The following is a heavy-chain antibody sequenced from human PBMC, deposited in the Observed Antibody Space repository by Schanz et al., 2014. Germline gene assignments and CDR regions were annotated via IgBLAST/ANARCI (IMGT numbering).Heavy chain of an antibody. V-gene: IGHV3-23*01. D-gene: IGHD6-13*01. CDR2: INTGVNT. Sequence: EVQLLESGGGLVQPGRSLRLSCAASGFTFGDYAMTWVRQAPGKGLEWVSAINTGVNTYYADSVRGRFTMSRDNSKNTLYLQMNSLRAGDAAVYYCARGLIAAAGGAFDYWGQGTLVAVSA. CDR3: ARGLIAAAGGAFDY. J-gene: IGHJ4*02. CDR1: GFTFGDYA.